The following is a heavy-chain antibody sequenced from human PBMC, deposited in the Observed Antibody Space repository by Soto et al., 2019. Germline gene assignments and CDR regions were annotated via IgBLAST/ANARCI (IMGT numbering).Heavy chain of an antibody. CDR1: GFTFDDYA. CDR3: AKGGQLLTEGGGY. V-gene: IGHV3-9*01. Sequence: EVQLVESGGGLVQPGRSLRLSCAASGFTFDDYAMHWVRQAPGKGLEWVSGISWNSGSIGYADSVKGRFTISRDNAKNSLYLQMNSLRAEDTALYYCAKGGQLLTEGGGYWGQGTWSPSPQ. J-gene: IGHJ4*02. CDR2: ISWNSGSI. D-gene: IGHD2-2*01.